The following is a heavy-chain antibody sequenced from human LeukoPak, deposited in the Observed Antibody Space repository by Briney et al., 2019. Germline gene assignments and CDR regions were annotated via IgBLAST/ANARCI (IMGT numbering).Heavy chain of an antibody. D-gene: IGHD1-1*01. CDR2: ISQDGREK. J-gene: IGHJ4*02. CDR3: AREANARFDY. CDR1: GFTFSSYW. Sequence: GESLRLSCAASGFTFSSYWMSSLRQAPGKGLEWVATISQDGREKFYVDSAKGRFTVSRDNAKTSLFLQMNSLRAEDTAVYYCAREANARFDYWGQGTLVTVSS. V-gene: IGHV3-7*01.